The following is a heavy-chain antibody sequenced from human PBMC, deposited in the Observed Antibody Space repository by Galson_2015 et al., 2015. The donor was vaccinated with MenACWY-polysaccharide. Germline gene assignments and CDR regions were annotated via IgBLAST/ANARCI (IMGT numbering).Heavy chain of an antibody. CDR3: AKDGRSSGWLPDWFDP. CDR1: GFTFNNYA. V-gene: IGHV3-23*01. D-gene: IGHD6-19*01. CDR2: INHSGTRT. Sequence: SLRLSCAASGFTFNNYAMTWVRQAPGKGLEYVSIINHSGTRTFYADSVKGRVTISRDNSKNTLYLQVNSLRAEDTAVYYCAKDGRSSGWLPDWFDPWGQGALVTVSS. J-gene: IGHJ5*02.